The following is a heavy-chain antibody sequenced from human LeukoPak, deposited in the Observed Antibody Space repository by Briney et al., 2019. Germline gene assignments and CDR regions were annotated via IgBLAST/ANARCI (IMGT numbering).Heavy chain of an antibody. CDR3: ASRIAARRFDY. D-gene: IGHD6-6*01. CDR1: GDSISSYY. V-gene: IGHV4-34*01. J-gene: IGHJ4*02. CDR2: INHSGST. Sequence: SETLSLTCTVSGDSISSYYWSWIRQPPGKGLEWIGEINHSGSTNYNPSLKSRVTISVDTSKNQFSLKLSSVTAADTAVYYCASRIAARRFDYWGQGTLVTVSS.